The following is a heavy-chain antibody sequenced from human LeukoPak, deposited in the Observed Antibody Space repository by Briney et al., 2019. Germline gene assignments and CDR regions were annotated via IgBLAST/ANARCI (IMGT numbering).Heavy chain of an antibody. D-gene: IGHD6-19*01. J-gene: IGHJ4*02. CDR3: AREASGAGTIDY. Sequence: SETLSLTCNVSGGSISPYYWSWIRQPPGKELEWIGYVLYSGTPNYNPSLKSRVTISVDTSKNQFSLKLSSVTAADTAVYYCAREASGAGTIDYWGQGTLVTVSS. CDR2: VLYSGTP. V-gene: IGHV4-59*01. CDR1: GGSISPYY.